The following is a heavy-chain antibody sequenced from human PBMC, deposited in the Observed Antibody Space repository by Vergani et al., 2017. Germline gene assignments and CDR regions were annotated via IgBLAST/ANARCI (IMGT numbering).Heavy chain of an antibody. Sequence: QMQLHESGPGLVKPSETLSLTCSVSGASISDHYWTWIRQPPGKGLEWLGFISHTGGASYNPSLKSRVTISIDTSDNQVTLKLTSVTAADTAVYFCARESRQLICFPNYVYYPMDVWGKGTTVTVSS. J-gene: IGHJ6*03. CDR1: GASISDHY. CDR2: ISHTGGA. CDR3: ARESRQLICFPNYVYYPMDV. V-gene: IGHV4-59*11. D-gene: IGHD3-10*02.